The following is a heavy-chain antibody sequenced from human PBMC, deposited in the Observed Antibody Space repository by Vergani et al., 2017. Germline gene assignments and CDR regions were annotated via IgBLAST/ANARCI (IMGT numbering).Heavy chain of an antibody. D-gene: IGHD3-10*01. CDR2: IRSKAYGQAT. J-gene: IGHJ3*02. Sequence: EVQLVESGGDLVQPGRSLRLSCTASGFTFGYYAMDWFRQAQGQGLEWVGGIRSKAYGQATIYAASVKGRFTSSRDDSKIIAYLQMNNLQTEDTAMYYCVRDQVTMLRGSDALDIWGQGTMVTVSS. CDR3: VRDQVTMLRGSDALDI. CDR1: GFTFGYYA. V-gene: IGHV3-49*03.